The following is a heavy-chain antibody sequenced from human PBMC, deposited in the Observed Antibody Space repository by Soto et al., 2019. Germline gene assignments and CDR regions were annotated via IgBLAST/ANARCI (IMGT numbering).Heavy chain of an antibody. V-gene: IGHV4-61*05. CDR2: IYYSGST. D-gene: IGHD3-3*01. CDR1: GGSISSSSYY. J-gene: IGHJ5*02. Sequence: SETLSLTCTVSGGSISSSSYYWGWIRQPPGKGLEWIGYIYYSGSTNYNPSLKSRVTISVDTSKNQFSLKLSSVTAADTAVYYCARVLIDPITIFGVVTPLDNWFDPWGQGTLVTVSS. CDR3: ARVLIDPITIFGVVTPLDNWFDP.